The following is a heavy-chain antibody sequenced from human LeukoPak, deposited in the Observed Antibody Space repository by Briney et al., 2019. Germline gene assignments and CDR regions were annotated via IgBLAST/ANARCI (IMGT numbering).Heavy chain of an antibody. V-gene: IGHV4-34*01. CDR2: INHSGST. CDR1: GGSFSGYY. J-gene: IGHJ3*02. Sequence: SETLSLTCAVYGGSFSGYYWSWIRQPPGKGLEWIGEINHSGSTNYNPSLKSRVTISVDTSKNQFSLKLSSVTAADTAVHYCARGRVKARRADAFDIWGQGTMVTVSS. CDR3: ARGRVKARRADAFDI. D-gene: IGHD6-6*01.